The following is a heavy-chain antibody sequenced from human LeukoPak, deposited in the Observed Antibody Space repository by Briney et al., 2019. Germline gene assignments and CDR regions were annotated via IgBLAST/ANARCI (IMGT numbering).Heavy chain of an antibody. J-gene: IGHJ6*02. CDR1: GFTFSDFY. CDR3: ARDRCTGAACSGYYHGMDV. CDR2: IGGSGTDI. Sequence: PGGSLRLSCAASGFTFSDFYMSWIRQAPGKGLEWLSYIGGSGTDIKYADSVKGRFTISRDNAKKSLHLQMTSLRVEDAAVYYCARDRCTGAACSGYYHGMDVWGQGTTVTVSS. D-gene: IGHD2-8*02. V-gene: IGHV3-11*01.